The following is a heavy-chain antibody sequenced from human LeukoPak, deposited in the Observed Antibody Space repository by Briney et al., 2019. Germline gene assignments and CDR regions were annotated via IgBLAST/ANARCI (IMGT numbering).Heavy chain of an antibody. CDR1: GGTFSSYA. Sequence: GASVKVSCKASGGTFSSYAISWVRQAPGQGLEWMGWINPNSGGTNYAQKFQGRVTMTRDTSISTAYMELSRLRSDDTAVYYCATAAAGTAHMGFYYYYYYMDVWGKGTTVTISS. V-gene: IGHV1-2*02. CDR2: INPNSGGT. J-gene: IGHJ6*03. CDR3: ATAAAGTAHMGFYYYYYYMDV. D-gene: IGHD6-13*01.